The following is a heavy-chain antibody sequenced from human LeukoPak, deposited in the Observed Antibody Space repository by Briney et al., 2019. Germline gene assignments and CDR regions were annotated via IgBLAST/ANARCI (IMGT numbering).Heavy chain of an antibody. J-gene: IGHJ4*02. CDR3: ASNGYYSLDY. Sequence: SGTLSLTCVVSGGSITNNWWSWVRQPPGKGLEWIGEIYHSGSTTYNPSLKSRVTISIDTSKTQFSLKLSSVTAADTAVYYCASNGYYSLDYWGQGTLVTVSS. D-gene: IGHD4-17*01. V-gene: IGHV4-4*02. CDR2: IYHSGST. CDR1: GGSITNNW.